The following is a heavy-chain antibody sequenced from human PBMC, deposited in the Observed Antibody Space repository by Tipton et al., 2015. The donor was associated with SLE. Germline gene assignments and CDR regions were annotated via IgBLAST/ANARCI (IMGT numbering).Heavy chain of an antibody. D-gene: IGHD5-12*01. Sequence: SLRLSCAASGFTVSSNYMSWVRQAPGKGLEWVAVISYDGSNKYYADSVKGRFTISRDNSKNTLYLQMNSLRAEDTAVYYCARDKGLEEFDYWGQGTLVTVSS. V-gene: IGHV3-30-3*01. CDR1: GFTVSSNY. CDR2: ISYDGSNK. J-gene: IGHJ4*02. CDR3: ARDKGLEEFDY.